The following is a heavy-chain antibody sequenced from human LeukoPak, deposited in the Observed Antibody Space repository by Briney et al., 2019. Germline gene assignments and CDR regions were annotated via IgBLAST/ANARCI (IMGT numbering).Heavy chain of an antibody. V-gene: IGHV4-61*02. CDR3: ARGSGSAVAGKVDY. Sequence: SETLSLTCTASGGSISSGSYYWSWIRQPAGKGLEWIGRIYTSGSTNYNPSLKSRVTISVDTSKNQFSLKLSSVAAADTAVYYCARGSGSAVAGKVDYWGQGTLVTVSS. CDR1: GGSISSGSYY. CDR2: IYTSGST. J-gene: IGHJ4*02. D-gene: IGHD6-19*01.